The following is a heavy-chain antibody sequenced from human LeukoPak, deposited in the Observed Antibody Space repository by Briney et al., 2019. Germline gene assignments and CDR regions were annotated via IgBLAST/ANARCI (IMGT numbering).Heavy chain of an antibody. V-gene: IGHV1-8*01. J-gene: IGHJ4*02. CDR1: GYTFTSYD. Sequence: GASVKVSCKASGYTFTSYDINWVRQATGQGLEWMGWMNPNSGNTGYAQKFQGRVTMTRNTSISTAYMELSSLRSEDTAVYFCARGPGSLYYYYYDSSGYYYGDYWGQGTLVTVSS. CDR2: MNPNSGNT. D-gene: IGHD3-22*01. CDR3: ARGPGSLYYYYYDSSGYYYGDY.